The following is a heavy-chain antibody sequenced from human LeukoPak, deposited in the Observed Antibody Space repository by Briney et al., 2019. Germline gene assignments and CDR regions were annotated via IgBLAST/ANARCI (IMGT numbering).Heavy chain of an antibody. CDR1: GGSISSYY. V-gene: IGHV4-4*07. J-gene: IGHJ4*02. D-gene: IGHD5-12*01. Sequence: SETLSLTCTVSGGSISSYYWSWIRQPAGKGLEWIGRIYTSGNTNYNPSLKSRVTMSVDTSKNQFSLRLSSVTAADTAVYYCATGGGYDGKYYFESWGQGSLVTVSS. CDR3: ATGGGYDGKYYFES. CDR2: IYTSGNT.